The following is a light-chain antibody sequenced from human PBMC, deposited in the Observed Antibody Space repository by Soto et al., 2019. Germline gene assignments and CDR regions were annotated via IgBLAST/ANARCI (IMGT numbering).Light chain of an antibody. CDR2: KTS. V-gene: IGKV1-5*03. J-gene: IGKJ4*01. CDR3: QQYNTYFSLN. Sequence: DIQMTLSPSTLSATVGDRFNMDFPSSQTISSWVAWYQQKPAKAPRLLIYKTSSLESGVPSRFSGSGSGTEFTLTISGLQPDDFASYYCQQYNTYFSLNCGGGTKGAIK. CDR1: QTISSW.